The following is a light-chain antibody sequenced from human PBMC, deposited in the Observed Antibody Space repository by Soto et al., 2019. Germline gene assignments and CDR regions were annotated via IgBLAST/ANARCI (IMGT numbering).Light chain of an antibody. Sequence: DIPMTQSPSSLSASIGDRVTITCRASQGINNYLAWFQQKPGSAPKSLIYAASSFQSGVPSKFRGSGSGTDFTLTINNPQPEDCATYYCQHYYSYTLTFGQGTRLEIK. CDR3: QHYYSYTLT. J-gene: IGKJ5*01. CDR1: QGINNY. CDR2: AAS. V-gene: IGKV1-16*02.